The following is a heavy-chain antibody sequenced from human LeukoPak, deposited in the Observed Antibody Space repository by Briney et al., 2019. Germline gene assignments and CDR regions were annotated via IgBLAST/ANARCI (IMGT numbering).Heavy chain of an antibody. CDR3: ARDAIGITTYDSYFDN. CDR2: IIPIFGTA. V-gene: IGHV1-69*06. J-gene: IGHJ4*02. Sequence: SVKVSCKASGGTFSSYAIGWVRQAPGQGLEWMGGIIPIFGTANYAQKFQGRVTITADKSTSTAYMELSSLRSEDTAVYYCARDAIGITTYDSYFDNWGQGTLVTVSS. D-gene: IGHD3-22*01. CDR1: GGTFSSYA.